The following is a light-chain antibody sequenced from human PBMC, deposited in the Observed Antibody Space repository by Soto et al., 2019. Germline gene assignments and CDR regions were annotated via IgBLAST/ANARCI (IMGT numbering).Light chain of an antibody. V-gene: IGKV1-33*01. Sequence: DIQKAQSPSSPSASVGNRVTNTCQAGHHISSYLKWVQHKPGKTPKPLIYDSPILEARVPLRFNGSGSGTHFTFTISSLQPEDVATYYCQKCDYLPIFGPGTTVDFK. J-gene: IGKJ3*01. CDR2: DSP. CDR1: HHISSY. CDR3: QKCDYLPI.